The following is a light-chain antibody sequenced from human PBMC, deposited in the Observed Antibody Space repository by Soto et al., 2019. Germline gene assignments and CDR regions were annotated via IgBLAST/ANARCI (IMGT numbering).Light chain of an antibody. CDR1: QSLGSTF. CDR2: GAS. J-gene: IGKJ4*01. Sequence: EILLTQSPGTLSLSPGDRATLSCRASQSLGSTFLAWYQQTSGQSPRLLIYGASDRATDIPYRFSGSGSGADFTLTISRLEPEDFAVYFCHQYGTLPLSFGGGTKVEIK. V-gene: IGKV3-20*01. CDR3: HQYGTLPLS.